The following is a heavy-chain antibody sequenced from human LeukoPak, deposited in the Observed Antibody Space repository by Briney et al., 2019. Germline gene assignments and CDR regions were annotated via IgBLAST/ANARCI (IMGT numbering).Heavy chain of an antibody. V-gene: IGHV3-53*01. J-gene: IGHJ4*02. D-gene: IGHD3-22*01. CDR2: IYSGGST. CDR3: ARRHSSGYYLD. Sequence: GGSLRLSCAASGFTVSSNYMSWVRQAPGKGLEWVSVIYSGGSTYYADSVKGRFTISRDNSKNTLYLQMNSLRAEDTAVYYCARRHSSGYYLDWGQGTLVTVSS. CDR1: GFTVSSNY.